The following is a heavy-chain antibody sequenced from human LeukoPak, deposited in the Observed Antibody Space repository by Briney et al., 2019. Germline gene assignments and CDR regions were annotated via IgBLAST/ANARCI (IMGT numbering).Heavy chain of an antibody. CDR1: GFNFGTYW. V-gene: IGHV3-7*01. CDR3: ARDPDSSAFDY. D-gene: IGHD2-15*01. Sequence: RGSLRLSCTAAGFNFGTYWMSWVRQSPEKGLEFVANIKYDDTVKNYVDSVKGRFTISRDNPSNSVYLQMDSLRPEDTALYYCARDPDSSAFDYWGQGAQVTVSS. J-gene: IGHJ4*02. CDR2: IKYDDTVK.